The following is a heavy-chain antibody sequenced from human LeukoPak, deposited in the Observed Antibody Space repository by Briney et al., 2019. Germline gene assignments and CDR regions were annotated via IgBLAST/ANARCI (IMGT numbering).Heavy chain of an antibody. D-gene: IGHD6-6*01. Sequence: GASVKVSCKASGYSFTSYYMHWVRQAPGQGLEWMGIINPSGGSTTYAQEFQRRVTMTRDTSTSTVYMQLSSLSSEDTAVYYCAREKGAARAFDYWGQGTLVTVSS. CDR1: GYSFTSYY. J-gene: IGHJ4*02. CDR3: AREKGAARAFDY. V-gene: IGHV1-46*03. CDR2: INPSGGST.